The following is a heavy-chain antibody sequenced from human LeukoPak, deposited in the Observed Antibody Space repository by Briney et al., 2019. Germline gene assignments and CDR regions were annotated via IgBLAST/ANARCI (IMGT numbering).Heavy chain of an antibody. J-gene: IGHJ4*02. CDR1: RFTFSSYS. CDR3: VRGAYSSSWLNFDY. CDR2: ISSSSSTI. V-gene: IGHV3-48*04. D-gene: IGHD6-13*01. Sequence: GGSLRLSCAASRFTFSSYSMNWVRQAPGKGLEWVSYISSSSSTIYYADSVKGRFTVSRDNAKNSLYLQMNSLSPEDTAVYYCVRGAYSSSWLNFDYWGQGTLVTVSS.